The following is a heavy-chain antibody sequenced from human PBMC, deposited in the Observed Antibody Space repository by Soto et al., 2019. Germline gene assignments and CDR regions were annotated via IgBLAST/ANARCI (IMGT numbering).Heavy chain of an antibody. J-gene: IGHJ4*02. Sequence: QVQLVQSGAEVKKPGASVKVSCKASGYTFITYGVSWVRQAPGQGLDWLGWISTYNGNTRYAERLQGRVTMTTDTTTNTAYLELRNLRSDDTGVYYCARGPTDYYDNSANYFCDYWGQGTLVTVSS. V-gene: IGHV1-18*01. D-gene: IGHD3-22*01. CDR1: GYTFITYG. CDR3: ARGPTDYYDNSANYFCDY. CDR2: ISTYNGNT.